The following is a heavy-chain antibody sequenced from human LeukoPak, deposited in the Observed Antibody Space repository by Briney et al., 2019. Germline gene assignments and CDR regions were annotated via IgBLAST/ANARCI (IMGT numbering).Heavy chain of an antibody. D-gene: IGHD3-10*01. CDR1: GFTFSTYG. Sequence: GGSLRLSCAASGFTFSTYGMHWVRQAPGKGLEWVARISYDGSNKYYADSVKGRFTISRDTSRNTLYPEMNSLRAEDTAVYYCAKDLKAYHGSGSPYVDNWGQGTLVTVSS. V-gene: IGHV3-30*18. J-gene: IGHJ4*02. CDR3: AKDLKAYHGSGSPYVDN. CDR2: ISYDGSNK.